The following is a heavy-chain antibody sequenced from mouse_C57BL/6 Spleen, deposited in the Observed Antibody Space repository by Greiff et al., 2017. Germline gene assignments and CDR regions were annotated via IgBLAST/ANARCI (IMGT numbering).Heavy chain of an antibody. CDR1: GYTFTSYW. V-gene: IGHV1-55*01. Sequence: QVQLQQPGAELVKPGASVKMSCKASGYTFTSYWITWVKQRPGQGLEWIGDNYPGSGSNNYNEKFKSKATLTVDTSSSTAYMQLSSLTSEDSAVYYCAGYYYGSRYYYAMDYWGQGTSVTVSS. J-gene: IGHJ4*01. CDR3: AGYYYGSRYYYAMDY. CDR2: NYPGSGSN. D-gene: IGHD1-1*01.